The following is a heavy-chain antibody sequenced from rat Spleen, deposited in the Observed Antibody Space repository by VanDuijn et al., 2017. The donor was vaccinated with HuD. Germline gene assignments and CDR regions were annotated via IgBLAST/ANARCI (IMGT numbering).Heavy chain of an antibody. J-gene: IGHJ2*01. CDR3: AREAFGVDY. D-gene: IGHD4-3*01. V-gene: IGHV4-2*01. Sequence: EVKLVESGGGLVQPGRSLKLSCAASGFNFNDYWMGWVRQAPGKGLKWIGEINTDSTTIKYNPSLKDKFTISRDKPQNTLYLQMSKLGSEDTAIYYCAREAFGVDYWGQGVMVTVSS. CDR2: INTDSTTI. CDR1: GFNFNDYW.